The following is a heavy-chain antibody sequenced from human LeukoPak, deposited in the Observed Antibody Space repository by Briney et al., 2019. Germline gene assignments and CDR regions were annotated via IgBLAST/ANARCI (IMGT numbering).Heavy chain of an antibody. CDR3: TRYNNDHFDY. D-gene: IGHD1-14*01. J-gene: IGHJ4*02. V-gene: IGHV3-33*01. Sequence: PGRSLRLSCAGSGFTFGGYGMHWFRHTPGKGLEWVAVTAYDGSRAFYADSVKGRFTISRDNSKNTMSVQMDDLRAEDTAVYYCTRYNNDHFDYWGQGTLVTVSS. CDR2: TAYDGSRA. CDR1: GFTFGGYG.